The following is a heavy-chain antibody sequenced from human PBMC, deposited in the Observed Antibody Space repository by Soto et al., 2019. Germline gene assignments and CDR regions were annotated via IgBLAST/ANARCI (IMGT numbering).Heavy chain of an antibody. CDR3: AKWLRGGNYYCDH. Sequence: EVQLLESGGGLVQPGESLRLSCAASGFTFSSYAMSWVRQAPGKRPEWVSLFDSSSRTYYTHSVKGRFTVSRDNSDNRVYLQMNSLRAEDTAVYYCAKWLRGGNYYCDHWGQGTLVTVSS. D-gene: IGHD3-10*01. CDR2: LFDSSSRT. CDR1: GFTFSSYA. J-gene: IGHJ4*02. V-gene: IGHV3-23*01.